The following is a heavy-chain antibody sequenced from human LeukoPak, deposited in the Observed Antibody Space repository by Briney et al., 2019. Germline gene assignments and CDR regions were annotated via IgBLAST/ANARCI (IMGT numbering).Heavy chain of an antibody. Sequence: SETLSLTCTVSGGSISSSGYYWAWIRQTPGEGLEWIGSIYFGGSTHYNPSLKSRITISVDTSKNQFSLKLNSLTAADTAVYFCARLYYYDSSGNYYEINYFDHWGQGTLVTVSS. CDR3: ARLYYYDSSGNYYEINYFDH. CDR1: GGSISSSGYY. J-gene: IGHJ4*02. D-gene: IGHD3-22*01. V-gene: IGHV4-39*01. CDR2: IYFGGST.